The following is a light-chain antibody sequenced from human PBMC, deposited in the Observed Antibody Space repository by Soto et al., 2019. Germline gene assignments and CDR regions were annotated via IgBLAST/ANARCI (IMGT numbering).Light chain of an antibody. Sequence: EIVMTQSPATLSVSPGERATLSCRASQSVSSNLAWYQQKPGQAPRLLIYGASTRATGIPARFSGSGSGTAFTLTISRLQSEDVAVYYCQQYNNWPPLTFGGGTKVEIK. CDR3: QQYNNWPPLT. CDR1: QSVSSN. J-gene: IGKJ4*01. CDR2: GAS. V-gene: IGKV3-15*01.